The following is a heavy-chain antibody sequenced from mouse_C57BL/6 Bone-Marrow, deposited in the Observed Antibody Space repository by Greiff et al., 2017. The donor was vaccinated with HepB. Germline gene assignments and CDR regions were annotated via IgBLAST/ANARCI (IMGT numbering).Heavy chain of an antibody. CDR1: GFNITDYY. CDR2: IDPEDGDT. D-gene: IGHD1-1*01. CDR3: TSWVIRYPYYFVY. Sequence: EVQLQQSGAELVRPGASVKLSCTASGFNITDYYMHWVKQRPEQGLEWIGRIDPEDGDTEYAPKFQGKATMTADTSSNTAYLQLSSLTSEDTAVYYCTSWVIRYPYYFVYGGQGTTLTVSS. J-gene: IGHJ2*01. V-gene: IGHV14-1*01.